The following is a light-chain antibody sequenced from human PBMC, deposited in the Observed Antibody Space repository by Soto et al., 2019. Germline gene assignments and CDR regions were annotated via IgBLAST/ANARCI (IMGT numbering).Light chain of an antibody. J-gene: IGLJ1*01. Sequence: QSLLAQPPSASGTPGQRVTISCSGSSSNIGSNTVNWYQQLPGTAPKLLIYSNNQRPSGVPDRFSGSKSGTSASLAISGLQSEDEADYYCAAWDDSLNGPFVFGTGTKATVL. CDR2: SNN. CDR3: AAWDDSLNGPFV. CDR1: SSNIGSNT. V-gene: IGLV1-44*01.